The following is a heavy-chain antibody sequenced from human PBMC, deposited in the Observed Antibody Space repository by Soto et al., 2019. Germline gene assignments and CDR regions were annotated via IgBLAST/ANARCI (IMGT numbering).Heavy chain of an antibody. CDR1: VGSISSYC. J-gene: IGHJ4*02. Sequence: SETLSLTCTVCVGSISSYCWSWIRQPPGKGLEWIGYIYYSGSTNXXPSLKSRVXISVETSKNQLXLKLSXVTSAGTAVYYCARDYGDYFDYWCQGTLVTVSS. CDR3: ARDYGDYFDY. V-gene: IGHV4-59*01. D-gene: IGHD4-17*01. CDR2: IYYSGST.